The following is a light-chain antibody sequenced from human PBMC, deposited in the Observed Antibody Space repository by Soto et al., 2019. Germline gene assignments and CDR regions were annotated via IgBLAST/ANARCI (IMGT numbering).Light chain of an antibody. V-gene: IGLV2-14*01. J-gene: IGLJ2*01. CDR1: SSDVGGYNY. CDR2: DVS. CDR3: SSYTSSSTVV. Sequence: SVLTQPASLSGSPGQSITISCTGNSSDVGGYNYVSWYQQHPGKAPKLMIYDVSNRPSGVSNRFSGSKSGNTASLTISGLQAEDEADYYCSSYTSSSTVVFGGGTKLTVL.